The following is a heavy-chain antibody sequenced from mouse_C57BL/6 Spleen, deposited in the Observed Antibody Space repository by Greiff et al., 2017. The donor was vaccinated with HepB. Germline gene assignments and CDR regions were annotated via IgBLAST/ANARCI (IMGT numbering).Heavy chain of an antibody. Sequence: QVQLQQPGTELVKPGASVKLSCKASGYTFTSNWMHWVKQRPGQGLEWIGNINPSNGGTNYNEKFKSKATLTVDKSSSTAYMQLSSLTSEDSAVYYCARKKVYYDPWYFDVWGTGTTVTVSS. CDR3: ARKKVYYDPWYFDV. J-gene: IGHJ1*03. CDR1: GYTFTSNW. CDR2: INPSNGGT. D-gene: IGHD2-4*01. V-gene: IGHV1-53*01.